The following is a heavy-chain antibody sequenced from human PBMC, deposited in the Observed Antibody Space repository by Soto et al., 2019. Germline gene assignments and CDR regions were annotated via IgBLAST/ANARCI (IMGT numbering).Heavy chain of an antibody. CDR2: IAPNNGNT. D-gene: IGHD3-22*01. Sequence: QVQLVQSGAEVRKPGASVKVSCQTSGYKFTDHRIHWVRQAPGQGLEWMGWIAPNNGNTQYVPKFKGRVTMTSDTSTSTAHMELAQLTSDDTAVYYCATKLGFTWLNYFDLWGRGTLVTVSS. J-gene: IGHJ2*01. V-gene: IGHV1-2*02. CDR3: ATKLGFTWLNYFDL. CDR1: GYKFTDHR.